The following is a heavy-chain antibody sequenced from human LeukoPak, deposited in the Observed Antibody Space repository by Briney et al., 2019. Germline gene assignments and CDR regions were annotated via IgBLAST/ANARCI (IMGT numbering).Heavy chain of an antibody. V-gene: IGHV4-59*01. CDR3: ARGSSMRDWFDP. J-gene: IGHJ5*02. CDR1: GGSMSGYY. D-gene: IGHD2-2*01. CDR2: IYYSGST. Sequence: SETLSLTCSVSGGSMSGYYWGWIRQPPGKGLEWIGYIYYSGSTNYNPSLKSRVTISVDTSKNQFSLKLSSVTAADTAVYYCARGSSMRDWFDPWGQGTLVTVSS.